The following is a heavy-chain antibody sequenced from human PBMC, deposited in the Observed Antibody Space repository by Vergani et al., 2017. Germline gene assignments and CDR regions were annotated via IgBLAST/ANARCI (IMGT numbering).Heavy chain of an antibody. Sequence: QLQLQESGPGLVKPSETLSLTCTVSGGSLSSSSYYWGWIRLPPGKGLEWIGSIYYSGSTYHNPSLKSRVTISVDTSKNQFSLKLSSVTAADTAVYYCGCGGYLDYWGQGTLVTVSS. CDR3: GCGGYLDY. J-gene: IGHJ4*02. CDR2: IYYSGST. V-gene: IGHV4-39*01. CDR1: GGSLSSSSYY. D-gene: IGHD2-21*01.